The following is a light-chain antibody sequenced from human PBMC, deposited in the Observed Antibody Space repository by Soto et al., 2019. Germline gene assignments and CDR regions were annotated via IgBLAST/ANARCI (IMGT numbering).Light chain of an antibody. J-gene: IGKJ2*01. CDR2: GAS. V-gene: IGKV3-20*01. Sequence: EIVLTQSPGTLSLSPGERATLSCRASQRVSSSYLAWYQQKTGQAPRLLIDGASSRATGIPDRFSGSGSGTDFTLTISRLEPEDFAVYYCQQYGSSPYTFGQGTKLEIK. CDR1: QRVSSSY. CDR3: QQYGSSPYT.